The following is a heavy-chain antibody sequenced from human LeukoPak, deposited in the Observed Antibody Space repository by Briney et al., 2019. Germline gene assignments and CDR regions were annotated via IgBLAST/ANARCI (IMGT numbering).Heavy chain of an antibody. Sequence: GGSLRLSCTASGFTFSSNAMNWVRQAPGKGLEWVSGIGAGGTFTYYADSVKGRFTISRDNSRNTLYLQMNSLRADDTAVYYCAKDLDYTTCGYYFDYWGQGTLVTVSS. CDR2: IGAGGTFT. CDR1: GFTFSSNA. J-gene: IGHJ4*02. D-gene: IGHD4-11*01. CDR3: AKDLDYTTCGYYFDY. V-gene: IGHV3-23*01.